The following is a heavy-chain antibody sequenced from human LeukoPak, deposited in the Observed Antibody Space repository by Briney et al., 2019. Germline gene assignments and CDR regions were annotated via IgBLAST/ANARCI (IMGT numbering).Heavy chain of an antibody. Sequence: ASVTVSCKASGYTFTGYFVHWVRQAPGQGLQWMGWINPNTGGTNYAQKFQGRVTMTRDTSISTAYMELRRLRYDDTAAYYCARGPLEYCSGGTCYSGRNWFDPWGQGTLVTVSS. V-gene: IGHV1-2*02. CDR2: INPNTGGT. CDR3: ARGPLEYCSGGTCYSGRNWFDP. J-gene: IGHJ5*02. D-gene: IGHD2-15*01. CDR1: GYTFTGYF.